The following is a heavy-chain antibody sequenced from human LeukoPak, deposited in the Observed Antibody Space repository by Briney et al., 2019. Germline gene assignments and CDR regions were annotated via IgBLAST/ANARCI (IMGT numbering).Heavy chain of an antibody. J-gene: IGHJ4*02. CDR1: GGSISSYY. V-gene: IGHV4-59*01. CDR3: ARVSTDSSSDPFDY. D-gene: IGHD6-6*01. Sequence: PSETLSLTCNVSGGSISSYYWSWIRQPPGKGLEWIGYIYYSGSTNYNPSLKSRVTISIDTSKNQFSLKLSSVTAADTAVYYCARVSTDSSSDPFDYWGQGTLVTVSS. CDR2: IYYSGST.